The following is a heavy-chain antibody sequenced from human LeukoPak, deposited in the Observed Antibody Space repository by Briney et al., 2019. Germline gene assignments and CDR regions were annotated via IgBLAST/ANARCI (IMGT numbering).Heavy chain of an antibody. V-gene: IGHV4-34*01. CDR2: INHSGST. J-gene: IGHJ6*03. CDR1: GGSFSGYY. CDR3: AGGMPPSYYYYYMDV. D-gene: IGHD2-2*01. Sequence: SSETLSLTCAVYGGSFSGYYWSWIRQPPGKGLEWIGEINHSGSTNYNPSLKSRVTISVDTSKNQFSLKLSSVTAADTAVYYCAGGMPPSYYYYYMDVWGKGTTVTVSS.